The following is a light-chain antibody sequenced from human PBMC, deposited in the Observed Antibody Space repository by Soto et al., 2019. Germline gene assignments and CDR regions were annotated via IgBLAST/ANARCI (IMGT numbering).Light chain of an antibody. V-gene: IGKV3-11*01. J-gene: IGKJ1*01. CDR2: DTS. CDR1: QSISSY. Sequence: EIVLTQSPATLSLSPGERATLSCRASQSISSYLAWYQQKPGQAPRLLMYDTSYRATGIPARFSGSGSGTDFTLTISSLQPDDFATYYCQQYNSYPWTFGQGTKVDIK. CDR3: QQYNSYPWT.